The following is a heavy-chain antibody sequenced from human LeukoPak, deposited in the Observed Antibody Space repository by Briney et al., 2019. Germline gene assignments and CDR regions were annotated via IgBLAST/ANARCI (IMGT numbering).Heavy chain of an antibody. D-gene: IGHD3-22*01. CDR3: ARDPANYYDSSGYYYFDY. J-gene: IGHJ4*02. Sequence: ETLSLTCAVSGGSISSSNWWSWVRQAPGKGLEWVSSISSSSSYIYYADSVKGRSTISRDNAKNSLYLQMNSLRAEDTAVYYCARDPANYYDSSGYYYFDYWGQGTLVTVSS. CDR2: ISSSSSYI. V-gene: IGHV3-21*01. CDR1: GGSISSSN.